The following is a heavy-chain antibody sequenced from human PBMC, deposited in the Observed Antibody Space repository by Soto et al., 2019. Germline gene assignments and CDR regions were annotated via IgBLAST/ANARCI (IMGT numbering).Heavy chain of an antibody. V-gene: IGHV4-31*03. J-gene: IGHJ6*02. D-gene: IGHD6-13*01. CDR2: IYYSGST. Sequence: SETLSLTCTVSGGSISSGGYYWSWIRQHPGKGLEWIGYIYYSGSTYYNPSLKSRVTISVDPSKNQFSLKLSSVTAADTAVYYCPGDWSGAAGTNYYYNVMGVWDRGTRVAVSS. CDR1: GGSISSGGYY. CDR3: PGDWSGAAGTNYYYNVMGV.